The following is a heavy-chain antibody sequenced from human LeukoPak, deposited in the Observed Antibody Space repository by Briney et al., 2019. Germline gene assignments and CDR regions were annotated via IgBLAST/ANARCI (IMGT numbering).Heavy chain of an antibody. J-gene: IGHJ5*02. D-gene: IGHD3-22*01. V-gene: IGHV3-21*01. CDR1: GFTFSSYA. CDR2: ISSSSSYI. CDR3: ARGTYYYDRFDP. Sequence: GGSLRLSCAASGFTFSSYAMSWVRQAPGKGLEWVSSISSSSSYIYYADSVKGRFTISRDNAKNSLYLQMNSLRAEDTAVYYCARGTYYYDRFDPWGQGTLVTVSS.